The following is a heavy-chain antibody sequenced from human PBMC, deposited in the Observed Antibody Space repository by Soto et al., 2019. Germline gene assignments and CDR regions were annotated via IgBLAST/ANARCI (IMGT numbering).Heavy chain of an antibody. V-gene: IGHV1-3*01. CDR2: INAGNGNT. D-gene: IGHD3-10*01. CDR3: ASEVPFYYGSGSVDY. J-gene: IGHJ4*02. CDR1: GYTFTSYA. Sequence: QVQLVQSGAEVKKPGASVKVSCKASGYTFTSYAMHWVRQAPGQRLEWMGWINAGNGNTKYSQKFQGRVTITRDTSASTAYMELSSLRSEDTAVYYCASEVPFYYGSGSVDYWGQGTLGTVSS.